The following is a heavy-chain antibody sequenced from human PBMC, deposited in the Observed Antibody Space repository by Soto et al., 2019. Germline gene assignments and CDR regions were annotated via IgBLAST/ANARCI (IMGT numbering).Heavy chain of an antibody. D-gene: IGHD3-10*01. CDR1: GFTFSSYA. CDR3: ARATGADKEDY. Sequence: GGSLRLSCAASGFTFSSYAMHRVRQAPGKGLEWVAVISYNGNSGFYADSVKGRFTISRDSSDNTLSLQMNSLRAEDTAVYYCARATGADKEDYWGQGTLVTVSS. J-gene: IGHJ4*02. V-gene: IGHV3-30-3*01. CDR2: ISYNGNSG.